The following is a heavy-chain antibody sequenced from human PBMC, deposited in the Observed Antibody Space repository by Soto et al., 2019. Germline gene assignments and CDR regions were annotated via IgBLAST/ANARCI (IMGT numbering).Heavy chain of an antibody. CDR1: GFTFSSYA. CDR3: AKRPLSGRGYYYYGMDV. V-gene: IGHV3-23*01. Sequence: GGSLRLSCAASGFTFSSYAMSWVRQAPGKGLEWVSAISGSGGSTYYADSVKGRFTISRDNSKNTLYLQMNSLRAEDTAVYYCAKRPLSGRGYYYYGMDVWGQGTTVTVSS. J-gene: IGHJ6*02. D-gene: IGHD2-8*02. CDR2: ISGSGGST.